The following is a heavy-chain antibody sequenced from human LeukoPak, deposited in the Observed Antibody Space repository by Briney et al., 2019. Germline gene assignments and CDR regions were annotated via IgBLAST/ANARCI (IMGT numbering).Heavy chain of an antibody. CDR2: IYTSGST. CDR3: AREGYSSSSHFDY. CDR1: GGSISRNY. D-gene: IGHD6-13*01. J-gene: IGHJ4*02. V-gene: IGHV4-4*07. Sequence: SETLSLTCTVSGGSISRNYWSWIRQPAGKGLEWIGRIYTSGSTNYNPSLKSRATMSVDTSKNQFSLRLSSVTAADTAVYYCAREGYSSSSHFDYWGQGPWSPSPQ.